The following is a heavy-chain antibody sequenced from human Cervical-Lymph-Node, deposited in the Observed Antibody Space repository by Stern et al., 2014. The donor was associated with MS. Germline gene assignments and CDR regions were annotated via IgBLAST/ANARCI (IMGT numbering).Heavy chain of an antibody. CDR1: GYTFTGYY. CDR3: ARDFGMATIPDY. CDR2: INPNNGDT. V-gene: IGHV1-2*02. D-gene: IGHD5-24*01. J-gene: IGHJ4*02. Sequence: QVQLVQSGAEVKKPGASVKVSCKASGYTFTGYYMHWVRQAPGQGLEWMGWINPNNGDTHYAQKFQGRVTMTRATSISTAYMEVISLTSYDTAVYYCARDFGMATIPDYWGQGTLVTVSS.